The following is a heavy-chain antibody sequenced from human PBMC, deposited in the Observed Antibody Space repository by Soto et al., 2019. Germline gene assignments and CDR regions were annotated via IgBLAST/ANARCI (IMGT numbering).Heavy chain of an antibody. CDR3: AKSLPMTVVVIIGHAFDI. CDR1: GFTFGTYS. D-gene: IGHD3-22*01. Sequence: PGGSLRLSCAASGFTFGTYSMNWVRQAPGKGLEWVSGIYGNGGGTFYADSVKGRFTISRDNSKNTLYLQMNSLRAEDTAVYYCAKSLPMTVVVIIGHAFDIWGQGTMVTVSS. V-gene: IGHV3-23*01. J-gene: IGHJ3*02. CDR2: IYGNGGGT.